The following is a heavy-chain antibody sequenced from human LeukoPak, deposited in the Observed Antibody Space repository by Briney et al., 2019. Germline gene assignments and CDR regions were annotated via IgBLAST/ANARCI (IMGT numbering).Heavy chain of an antibody. D-gene: IGHD6-13*01. Sequence: GGSLRLSCAASGFTFSSYRMHWVRQAPGKGLVWVSRINSDGSDSSYADSVKGRFTISRDNAKDTLFLQMNSLRAEDTAVYYCARDAVSLAAAGTSDYWGQGTLVTVSS. CDR2: INSDGSDS. V-gene: IGHV3-74*01. CDR3: ARDAVSLAAAGTSDY. CDR1: GFTFSSYR. J-gene: IGHJ4*02.